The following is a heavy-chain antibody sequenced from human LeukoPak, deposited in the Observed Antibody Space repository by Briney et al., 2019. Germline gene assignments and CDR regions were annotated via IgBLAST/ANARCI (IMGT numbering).Heavy chain of an antibody. CDR3: ARDTVLRWIIDY. J-gene: IGHJ4*02. Sequence: ASVKVSCKASGYTFTGYYMHWVRQAPGQGLEWMGWINPSSGGTNYAQKFQGRVTMTRDTSISTAYMELSRLRSDDTAVYYCARDTVLRWIIDYWGQGTLVTVSS. CDR1: GYTFTGYY. D-gene: IGHD4-23*01. V-gene: IGHV1-2*02. CDR2: INPSSGGT.